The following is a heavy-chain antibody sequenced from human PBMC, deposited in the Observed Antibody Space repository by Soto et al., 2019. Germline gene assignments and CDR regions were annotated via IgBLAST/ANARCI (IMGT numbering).Heavy chain of an antibody. CDR1: GFTFSDYG. D-gene: IGHD6-25*01. CDR2: ISYDGNNK. CDR3: VKDGGDSSAHFDN. J-gene: IGHJ4*02. V-gene: IGHV3-30*18. Sequence: QVQLVESGGGVVQPGRSLRLSCAASGFTFSDYGMHWVRQAPGKGLEWVAVISYDGNNKYYADSVKGRFTISRDNSKNTLYRQMNSLRTEDTAVFYCVKDGGDSSAHFDNWGQGTLVTVSS.